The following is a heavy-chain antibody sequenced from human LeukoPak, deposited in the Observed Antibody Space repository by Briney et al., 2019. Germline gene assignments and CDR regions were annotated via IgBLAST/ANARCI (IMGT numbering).Heavy chain of an antibody. CDR2: ITSGGTYM. J-gene: IGHJ4*02. CDR3: ARGFGSTWATEY. D-gene: IGHD6-13*01. CDR1: GLGFTSYS. Sequence: GGSLRLSCAASGLGFTSYSMTWGRQAPGEGLGWVSSITSGGTYMYYADSLQGRFTISRDNAKNSLYLQMNSLRVEDTAVYYCARGFGSTWATEYWGQGTLVTVSS. V-gene: IGHV3-21*01.